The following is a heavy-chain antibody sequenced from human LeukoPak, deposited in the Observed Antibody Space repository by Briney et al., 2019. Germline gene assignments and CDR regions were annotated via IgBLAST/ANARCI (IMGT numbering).Heavy chain of an antibody. D-gene: IGHD3-10*01. CDR1: GFPFGSYV. V-gene: IGHV3-23*01. CDR3: ALYLRVRGDY. J-gene: IGHJ4*02. CDR2: ISGGGVST. Sequence: PGGSLRLSCEGSGFPFGSYVMSWVRQAPGRGLEWVSAISGGGVSTYYTDSVKGRFTISRDNSKNTLYLQMNSLRAEDTAVYYCALYLRVRGDYWGQGTLVSVSS.